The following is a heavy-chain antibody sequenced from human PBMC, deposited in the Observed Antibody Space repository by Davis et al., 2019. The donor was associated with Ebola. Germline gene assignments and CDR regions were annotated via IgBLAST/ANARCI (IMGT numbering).Heavy chain of an antibody. CDR2: IRSKANSYAT. CDR3: TTTTTASDY. V-gene: IGHV3-73*01. D-gene: IGHD4-11*01. Sequence: GGSLRLSCAASGFTFSGSAMHWVRQASGKGLEWVGRIRSKANSYATTYAASVKGRFTISRDDSKNTAYLQMNSLKTEDTAVYYCTTTTTASDYWGQGTLVTVSS. CDR1: GFTFSGSA. J-gene: IGHJ4*02.